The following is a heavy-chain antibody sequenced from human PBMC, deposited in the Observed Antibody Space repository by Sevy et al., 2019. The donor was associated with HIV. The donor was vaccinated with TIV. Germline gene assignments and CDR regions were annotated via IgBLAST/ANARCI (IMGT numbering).Heavy chain of an antibody. CDR2: INSDGSST. D-gene: IGHD3-10*01. CDR1: GFTFSSYW. Sequence: GGSLRLSCAASGFTFSSYWMHWVHQAPGKGLVWVSRINSDGSSTSYADSVKGRFTISRDNAKNTLYLQMNSLRAEDTAVYYCARVADYYGSGSYYTIFDYWGQGTLVTVSS. CDR3: ARVADYYGSGSYYTIFDY. J-gene: IGHJ4*02. V-gene: IGHV3-74*01.